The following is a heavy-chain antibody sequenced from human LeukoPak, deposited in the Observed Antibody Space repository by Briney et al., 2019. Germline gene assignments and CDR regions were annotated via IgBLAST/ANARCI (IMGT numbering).Heavy chain of an antibody. Sequence: PSETLSLTCAAYGGSFSGYYWSWIRQPPGKGLEWIGEINHSGSTNYNPSLKSRVTISVDTSKNQFSLKLSSVTAADTAVYYCARGRYSSGYYFGLSRSKFDYWGQGTLVTVSS. J-gene: IGHJ4*02. CDR3: ARGRYSSGYYFGLSRSKFDY. D-gene: IGHD3-22*01. CDR2: INHSGST. V-gene: IGHV4-34*01. CDR1: GGSFSGYY.